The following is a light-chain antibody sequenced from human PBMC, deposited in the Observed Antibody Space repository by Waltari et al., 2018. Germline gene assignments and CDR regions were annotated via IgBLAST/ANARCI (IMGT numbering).Light chain of an antibody. J-gene: IGKJ3*01. CDR3: LQDYDHPFT. CDR1: HAIGID. V-gene: IGKV1-6*01. CDR2: AAS. Sequence: AIQMTQSPSSLSASVGDRVTITCRASHAIGIDLGWYQKKPGKAPQLLISAASTLQSGVPSRFSGGGAGTDFTLTISSLQPEDCATYFCLQDYDHPFTFGPGTKVDIK.